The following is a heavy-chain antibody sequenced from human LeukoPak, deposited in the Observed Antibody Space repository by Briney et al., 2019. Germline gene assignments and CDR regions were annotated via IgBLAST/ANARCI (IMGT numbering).Heavy chain of an antibody. CDR3: ARRTPLNLSIDY. Sequence: SETLSLTCTVSGGSISSSSYYWGWIRQPPGKRLEWIGSIYYSGSTYYNPSLKSRVTISVDTSKNQFSLKLSSVTAADTAVYYCARRTPLNLSIDYWAREPWSPSPQ. D-gene: IGHD1-14*01. CDR2: IYYSGST. CDR1: GGSISSSSYY. V-gene: IGHV4-39*07. J-gene: IGHJ4*02.